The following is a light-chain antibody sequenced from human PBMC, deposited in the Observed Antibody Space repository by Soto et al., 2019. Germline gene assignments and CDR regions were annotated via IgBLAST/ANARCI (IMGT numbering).Light chain of an antibody. J-gene: IGKJ1*01. V-gene: IGKV1-39*01. CDR3: QQSYSTFVT. CDR1: HNIDNY. Sequence: DIQMTQPPSSLSASVGDRVTITCRTSHNIDNYLSWYQQKPGKAPNLLIFSASILQSGVPSRFSGSGSGTVFSLTISSLQPEDFATYYCQQSYSTFVTFGQGTKVDIK. CDR2: SAS.